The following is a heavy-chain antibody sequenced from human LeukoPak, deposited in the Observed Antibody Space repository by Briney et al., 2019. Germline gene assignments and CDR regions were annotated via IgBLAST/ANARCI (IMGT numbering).Heavy chain of an antibody. V-gene: IGHV4-59*01. CDR3: ARDLKIGYNSGWYSFDY. J-gene: IGHJ4*02. CDR1: GGSISPYY. CDR2: IYYSGTT. D-gene: IGHD6-19*01. Sequence: SETLSLTCTVSGGSISPYYWSWIRQPLGKGLEWIGYIYYSGTTNYNPSLKSRVTISVDTSKNQFSLKLNSVTAADTAVYYCARDLKIGYNSGWYSFDYWGQGTLVTVSS.